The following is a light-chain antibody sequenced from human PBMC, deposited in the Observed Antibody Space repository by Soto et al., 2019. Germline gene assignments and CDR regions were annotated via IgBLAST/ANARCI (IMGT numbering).Light chain of an antibody. Sequence: DIQMTQSPASLSASVGDRVTITCRASQGISNYLAWYQQKPGKVPKLLIYAASTLQSGVPSRFSGSGSRTDFTLPCTSLQPEDFATYYCQQYSSVITFGQGTRLEIK. CDR3: QQYSSVIT. J-gene: IGKJ5*01. V-gene: IGKV1-27*01. CDR1: QGISNY. CDR2: AAS.